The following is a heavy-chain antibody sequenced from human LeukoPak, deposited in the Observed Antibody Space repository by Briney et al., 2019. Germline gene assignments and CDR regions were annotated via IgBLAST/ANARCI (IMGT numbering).Heavy chain of an antibody. J-gene: IGHJ4*02. V-gene: IGHV1-2*02. CDR2: INPNSGGT. CDR1: GYTFTGYY. Sequence: ASVTLSCMASGYTFTGYYMHWVRQAPGHGLEWMGWINPNSGGTNYAQKFQGRVTMTRDTSISTAYMELSRLRSDDTAVYYCARGRSYYDSRELDYWGQGTLVTVSS. D-gene: IGHD3-22*01. CDR3: ARGRSYYDSRELDY.